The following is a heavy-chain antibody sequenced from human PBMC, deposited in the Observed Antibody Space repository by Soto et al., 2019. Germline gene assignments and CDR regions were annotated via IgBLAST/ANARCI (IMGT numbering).Heavy chain of an antibody. V-gene: IGHV3-21*01. Sequence: LRLSCAASGFTFSSYSMNWVRQAPGKGLEWVSSISSSSSYIYYADSVKGRFTISRDNAKNSLYLQMNSLRAEDTAVYYCARDGSIAAAEFDYWGQGTLVTVSS. CDR2: ISSSSSYI. D-gene: IGHD6-13*01. CDR1: GFTFSSYS. J-gene: IGHJ4*02. CDR3: ARDGSIAAAEFDY.